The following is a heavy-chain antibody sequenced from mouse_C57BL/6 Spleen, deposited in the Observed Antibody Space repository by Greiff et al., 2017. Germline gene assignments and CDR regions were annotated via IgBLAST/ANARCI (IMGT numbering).Heavy chain of an antibody. CDR3: ARNIYYGNYDAMDY. CDR1: GFSLTSYG. CDR2: IWSGGST. D-gene: IGHD2-1*01. J-gene: IGHJ4*01. V-gene: IGHV2-2*01. Sequence: VQLQESGPGLVQPSQSLSITCTVSGFSLTSYGVHWVRQSPGKGLEWLGVIWSGGSTDYNAAFISRLSISKDNSKSQVFFKMNSLQADDTAIYYCARNIYYGNYDAMDYWGQGTSVTVSS.